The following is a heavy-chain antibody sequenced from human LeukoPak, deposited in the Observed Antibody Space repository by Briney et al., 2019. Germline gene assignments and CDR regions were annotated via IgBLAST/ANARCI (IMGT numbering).Heavy chain of an antibody. J-gene: IGHJ4*02. D-gene: IGHD6-13*01. CDR2: INPNSGGT. CDR3: ARVRQQLVLSPFGY. CDR1: GYTFTSYG. Sequence: ASVKVSCKASGYTFTSYGISWVRQAPGQGLEWMGWINPNSGGTNYAQKFQGRVTMTRDTSISTAYMELSRLRSDDTAVYYCARVRQQLVLSPFGYWGQGTLVTVSS. V-gene: IGHV1-2*02.